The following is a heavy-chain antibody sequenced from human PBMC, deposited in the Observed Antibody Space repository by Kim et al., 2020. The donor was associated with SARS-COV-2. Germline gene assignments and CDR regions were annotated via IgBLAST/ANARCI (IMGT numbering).Heavy chain of an antibody. CDR2: T. CDR3: AKEGIVATSLS. V-gene: IGHV3-23*01. Sequence: TYNADSVKGRFTISRDNAKSTLYLQRNSLRAEDTAVYYCAKEGIVATSLSWGQGTLVTVSS. D-gene: IGHD5-12*01. J-gene: IGHJ5*02.